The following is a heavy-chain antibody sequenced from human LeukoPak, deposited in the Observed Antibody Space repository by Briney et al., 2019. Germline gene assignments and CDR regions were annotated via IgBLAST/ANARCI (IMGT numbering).Heavy chain of an antibody. D-gene: IGHD3-10*01. CDR3: ARHVRYYYGSGSYLGPFGY. J-gene: IGHJ4*02. CDR1: GASISSSTDY. Sequence: PSETLSLTCTVSGASISSSTDYWGWIRQPPGKGLEWIANIYYSGSTYYNPSLKSRVTISVDTSKNQFSLKLSSVTAADTAVYYCARHVRYYYGSGSYLGPFGYWGQGTLVTVSS. V-gene: IGHV4-39*01. CDR2: IYYSGST.